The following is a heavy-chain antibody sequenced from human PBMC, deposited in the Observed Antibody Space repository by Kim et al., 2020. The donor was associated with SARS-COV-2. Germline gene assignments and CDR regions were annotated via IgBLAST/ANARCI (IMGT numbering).Heavy chain of an antibody. CDR2: ISGSDT. CDR3: AKGRSGGKSPEY. Sequence: GGSLRLSCAASGFTFSSYITSWVRQAPGKGLEWVSSISGSDTYYADSVKGRFTISRDNSKNTLYLQMKSLRAEDTAVYYCAKGRSGGKSPEYWGQGTLGT. D-gene: IGHD2-15*01. V-gene: IGHV3-23*01. CDR1: GFTFSSYI. J-gene: IGHJ4*02.